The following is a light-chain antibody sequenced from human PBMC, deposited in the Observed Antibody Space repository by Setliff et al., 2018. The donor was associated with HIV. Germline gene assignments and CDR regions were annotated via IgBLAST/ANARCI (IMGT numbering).Light chain of an antibody. J-gene: IGLJ1*01. CDR2: DVS. CDR1: SSDVGGYNY. CDR3: CSYAGSSTYV. Sequence: QSVLTQPASVSGSPGQSITISCTGTSSDVGGYNYVSWYQLHPGKAPKLMIFDVSERPSGVSNRFSGSKSGNTASLTISGLQAEDEADYYCCSYAGSSTYVFGTGTKVTV. V-gene: IGLV2-23*02.